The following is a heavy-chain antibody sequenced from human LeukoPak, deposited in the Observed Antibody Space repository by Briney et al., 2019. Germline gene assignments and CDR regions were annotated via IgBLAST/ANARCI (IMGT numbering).Heavy chain of an antibody. CDR2: ISYDGSNK. V-gene: IGHV3-30*04. CDR3: AKDPDSLWFGELLGFDY. Sequence: GGSLRLSCAASGFTFSSYAMHLVRQAPGKGLEWVAVISYDGSNKYYADSVKGRFTISRDNSKNTLYLQMNSLRAEDTAVYYCAKDPDSLWFGELLGFDYWGQGTLVTVSS. J-gene: IGHJ4*02. CDR1: GFTFSSYA. D-gene: IGHD3-10*01.